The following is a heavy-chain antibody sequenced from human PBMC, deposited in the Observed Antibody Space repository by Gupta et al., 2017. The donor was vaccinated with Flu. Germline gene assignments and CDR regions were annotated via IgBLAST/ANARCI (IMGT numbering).Heavy chain of an antibody. CDR2: INSNGFVT. Sequence: DVQLLESGGGLGQPGGSLRLSCVVSGFPFDNFAMSWVRQAPGKPLEWVSAINSNGFVTNYSNSVKGRCPVPRDISKNTLFQQMDGLGADDTARYFCGRWRGNGLLDSWGPGVQGAVSS. D-gene: IGHD3-3*01. J-gene: IGHJ4*02. CDR3: GRWRGNGLLDS. V-gene: IGHV3-23*01. CDR1: GFPFDNFA.